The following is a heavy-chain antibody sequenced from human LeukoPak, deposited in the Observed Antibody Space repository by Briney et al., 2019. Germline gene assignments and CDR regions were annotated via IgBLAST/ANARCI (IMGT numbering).Heavy chain of an antibody. CDR1: GFTFSSYG. D-gene: IGHD3-22*01. Sequence: PGGSLRLSCAASGFTFSSYGMHWVRQAPGKGLEWVSAISGSGGSTYYADSVKGRFTISRDNSKNTLYLQMNSLRAEDTAVYYCTKAPLEVVITVWFDPWGQGTLVTVSS. V-gene: IGHV3-23*01. J-gene: IGHJ5*02. CDR3: TKAPLEVVITVWFDP. CDR2: ISGSGGST.